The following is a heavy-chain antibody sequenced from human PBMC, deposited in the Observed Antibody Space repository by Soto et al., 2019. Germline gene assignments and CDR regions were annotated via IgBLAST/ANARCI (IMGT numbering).Heavy chain of an antibody. J-gene: IGHJ4*02. CDR2: ISAST. CDR1: GFTVSSYA. CDR3: AIRMYSTRWYYLDY. V-gene: IGHV3-23*01. D-gene: IGHD6-13*01. Sequence: QLLESGGGLVQPGGSLRLSCAASGFTVSSYALNWVRQAPGKGLEWVSGISASTYYADSVKGRFTISRDTSKNTLYLQMNSLRAEDTAIYFCAIRMYSTRWYYLDYWGQGTLVTVSS.